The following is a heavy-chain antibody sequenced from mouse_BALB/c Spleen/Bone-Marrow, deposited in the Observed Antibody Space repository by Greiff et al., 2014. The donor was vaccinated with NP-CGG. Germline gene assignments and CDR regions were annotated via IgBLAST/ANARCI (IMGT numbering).Heavy chain of an antibody. CDR2: INPDSRTI. V-gene: IGHV4-1*02. CDR3: ARNGYYGWITY. D-gene: IGHD2-3*01. Sequence: EVQLVESGGGLVQPGGSLKLSCAASGFDFSGYWMTWVRQAPGEGLEWIGEINPDSRTINYKPSLKEKFIMPRDNAKNTLYLQMSKVRSEDTALYYCARNGYYGWITYWGQGTLVTVSA. CDR1: GFDFSGYW. J-gene: IGHJ3*01.